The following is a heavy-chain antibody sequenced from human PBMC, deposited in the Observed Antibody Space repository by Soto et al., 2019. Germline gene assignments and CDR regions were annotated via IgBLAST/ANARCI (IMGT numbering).Heavy chain of an antibody. CDR3: ARVITTNYYYYMDV. CDR2: IYYSGGT. J-gene: IGHJ6*03. D-gene: IGHD3-3*01. Sequence: QVQLQESGPGLVKPSETLSLTCTVSGGSISSYYWSWIRQPPGKGLEWIGYIYYSGGTNYNPSLKSRVPISVDTSKNQFSLKLSSVTAADTAVYYCARVITTNYYYYMDVWGKGTTVTVSS. V-gene: IGHV4-59*01. CDR1: GGSISSYY.